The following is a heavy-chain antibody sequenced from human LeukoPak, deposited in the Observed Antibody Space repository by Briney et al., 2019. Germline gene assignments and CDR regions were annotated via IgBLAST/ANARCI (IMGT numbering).Heavy chain of an antibody. D-gene: IGHD2-2*01. Sequence: PSETLSLTCTVSGGSISSYYWSWIRQPPGKGLEWIGYIYYSGSTNYNPSLKSRVIISVDRSKNQFSLKLSSVTAADTAVYYCARDIDQLLDYWGQGTLVTVSS. V-gene: IGHV4-59*12. J-gene: IGHJ4*02. CDR1: GGSISSYY. CDR2: IYYSGST. CDR3: ARDIDQLLDY.